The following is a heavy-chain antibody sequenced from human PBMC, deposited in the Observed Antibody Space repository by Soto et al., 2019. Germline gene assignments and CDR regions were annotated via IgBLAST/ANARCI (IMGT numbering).Heavy chain of an antibody. J-gene: IGHJ3*02. CDR1: GGTFSSYA. CDR2: IIPIFGTA. V-gene: IGHV1-69*13. CDR3: ATKEYSSSGFAFDI. D-gene: IGHD6-6*01. Sequence: SSVKVSCKASGGTFSSYAISWVRQAPGQGLEWMGGIIPIFGTANYAQKFQGRVTITADESTSTAYMELSSLRSEDTAVYYCATKEYSSSGFAFDIWGQETMVTVSS.